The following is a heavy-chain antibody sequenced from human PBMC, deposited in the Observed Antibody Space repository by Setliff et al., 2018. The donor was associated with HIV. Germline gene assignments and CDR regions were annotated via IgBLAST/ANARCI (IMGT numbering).Heavy chain of an antibody. CDR3: ARAQFLVAMTRNWFDP. Sequence: ASVKVSCKASGYTFTDFYIHWVRQAPGQGLEWIGRINPKSGVADYLRKFQGRVTMTTDTSTNTAHMELIRPRFTDTAVYYCARAQFLVAMTRNWFDPWGQGTLVTVSS. J-gene: IGHJ5*02. CDR1: GYTFTDFY. CDR2: INPKSGVA. V-gene: IGHV1-2*06. D-gene: IGHD5-12*01.